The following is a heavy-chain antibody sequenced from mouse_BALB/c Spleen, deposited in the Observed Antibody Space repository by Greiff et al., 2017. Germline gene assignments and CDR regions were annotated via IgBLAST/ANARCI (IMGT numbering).Heavy chain of an antibody. CDR3: TRGGLIYYGNYDYFDY. CDR2: INPSNGGT. D-gene: IGHD2-1*01. J-gene: IGHJ2*01. CDR1: GYTFTSYY. Sequence: QVQLQQPGAELVKPGASVKLSCKASGYTFTSYYMYWVKQRPGQGLEWIGGINPSNGGTNFNEKFKSKATLTVDKSSSTAYMQLSSLTSEDSAVYYCTRGGLIYYGNYDYFDYWGQVTTLTVSS. V-gene: IGHV1S81*02.